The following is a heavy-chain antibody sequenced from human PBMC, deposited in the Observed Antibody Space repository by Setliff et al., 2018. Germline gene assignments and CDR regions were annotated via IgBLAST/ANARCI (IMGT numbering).Heavy chain of an antibody. D-gene: IGHD3-16*01. V-gene: IGHV1-18*01. J-gene: IGHJ3*01. CDR1: GYTFTSYG. Sequence: ASVKVSCKASGYTFTSYGISWVRQAPGQGLEWMGWISAYNGNTNYAQKLQGRVTMTTDTSTNTAYMEVRRLRSDDTAVYFCARSDHLVVDGFDVWGQGTMVT. CDR2: ISAYNGNT. CDR3: ARSDHLVVDGFDV.